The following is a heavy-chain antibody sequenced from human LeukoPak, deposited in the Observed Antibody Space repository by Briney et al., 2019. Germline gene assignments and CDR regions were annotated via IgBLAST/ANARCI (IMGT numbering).Heavy chain of an antibody. Sequence: SETLSLTCTVSGGSISSSSYYWGWIRQPPGKGLEWIGSIYYSGSTYYNPSLKSRVTISVDTSKNQFSLKLSSVTAAHTAVSYCARSTYYDFWSGYFIWGQGTMVTVSS. CDR2: IYYSGST. CDR1: GGSISSSSYY. D-gene: IGHD3-3*01. CDR3: ARSTYYDFWSGYFI. V-gene: IGHV4-39*01. J-gene: IGHJ3*02.